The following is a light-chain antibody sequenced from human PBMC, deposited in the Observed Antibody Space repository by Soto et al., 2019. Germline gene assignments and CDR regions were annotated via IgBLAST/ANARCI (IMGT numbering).Light chain of an antibody. CDR3: QQYDDYPLT. CDR2: DAS. V-gene: IGKV1-5*01. Sequence: DIPMTQSPSTLSASVGDRVTITCRASQSIKNWLAWYQQKPGRDPKFLIYDASTLESGVQSRFSGSGSGTEFTLTIRSLQADDVATYVYQQYDDYPLTFGGGPKVEIK. J-gene: IGKJ4*01. CDR1: QSIKNW.